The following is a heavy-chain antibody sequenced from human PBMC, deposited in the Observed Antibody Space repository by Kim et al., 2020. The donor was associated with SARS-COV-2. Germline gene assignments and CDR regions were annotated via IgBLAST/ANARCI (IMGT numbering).Heavy chain of an antibody. J-gene: IGHJ6*02. Sequence: ASVKVSCKASGYTFTSYDINWVRQATGQGLEWMGWMNPNSGNTGYAQKFQGRVTMTRNTSISTAYMELSSLRSEDTAVYYCARGPNYDFWSGPGYYYGMDVWGQGTTVTVSS. CDR2: MNPNSGNT. CDR1: GYTFTSYD. CDR3: ARGPNYDFWSGPGYYYGMDV. D-gene: IGHD3-3*01. V-gene: IGHV1-8*01.